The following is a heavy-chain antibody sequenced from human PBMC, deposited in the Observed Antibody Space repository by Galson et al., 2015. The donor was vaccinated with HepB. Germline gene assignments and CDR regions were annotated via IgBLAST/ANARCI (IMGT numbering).Heavy chain of an antibody. V-gene: IGHV4-59*08. CDR3: ARHGWVDTSFDY. D-gene: IGHD5-18*01. CDR1: SGSISDYY. J-gene: IGHJ4*02. Sequence: ETLSLTCTVSSGSISDYYWSWIRQPPGKGLEWTGYIYYRGNNNYNPSLESRITISVDTSKNRFSLRLSSVTAADTAMYYCARHGWVDTSFDYWGQGTLVTVSS. CDR2: IYYRGNN.